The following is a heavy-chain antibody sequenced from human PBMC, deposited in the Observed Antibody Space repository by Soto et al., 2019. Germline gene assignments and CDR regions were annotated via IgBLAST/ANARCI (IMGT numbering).Heavy chain of an antibody. D-gene: IGHD6-13*01. CDR3: ARLALSSSEYYYYYDDMDV. CDR1: GGSISSYY. J-gene: IGHJ6*03. CDR2: IYYTGST. Sequence: QVQLQESGPGLVKTSETLSLTCTVSGGSISSYYWSWIRQPPGKELEWIGYIYYTGSTNYSPSLKSRVTIPVGTSKYQFSLKLSSVTAADTAVYYCARLALSSSEYYYYYDDMDVWGKGTTVTVSS. V-gene: IGHV4-59*08.